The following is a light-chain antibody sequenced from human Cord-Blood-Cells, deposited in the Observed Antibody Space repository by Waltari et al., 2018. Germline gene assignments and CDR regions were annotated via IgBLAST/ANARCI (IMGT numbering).Light chain of an antibody. J-gene: IGLJ3*02. Sequence: QSALTQPASVSGSPGQSITISCTGTSSDVGGYHYVSCYQQHPGKAPKPMIFDVSKRPSGVSNRFSGSKSGNTASLTISGLQAEDEADYYCSSYTSSSTWVFGGGTKLTVL. CDR3: SSYTSSSTWV. V-gene: IGLV2-14*01. CDR2: DVS. CDR1: SSDVGGYHY.